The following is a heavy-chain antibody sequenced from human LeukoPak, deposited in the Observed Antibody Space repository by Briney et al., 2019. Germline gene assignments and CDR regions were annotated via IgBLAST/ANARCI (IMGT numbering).Heavy chain of an antibody. V-gene: IGHV1-18*01. CDR3: ARDTTQPYCSGGSCYPASGPPDY. D-gene: IGHD2-15*01. J-gene: IGHJ4*02. CDR1: GYTFSSYT. Sequence: GASVKVSCKASGYTFSSYTLSWLRQAPGQGLEWMGWISAYNGNTNYAQKLQGRVTMTTDTSTSTAYMELRSLRYTAVYYCARDTTQPYCSGGSCYPASGPPDYWGQGTLVTVSS. CDR2: ISAYNGNT.